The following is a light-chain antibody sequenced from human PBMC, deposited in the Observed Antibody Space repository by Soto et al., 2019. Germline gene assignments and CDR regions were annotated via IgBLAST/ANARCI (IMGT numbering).Light chain of an antibody. J-gene: IGLJ3*02. CDR1: SSDVGGYNY. CDR3: SSYTTSSTHWV. V-gene: IGLV2-14*01. Sequence: QSALTQPASVSGSPGQSITISCTGTSSDVGGYNYVSWYQQHPGKAPKLMIYEVSNRPSGVSTRFSGSKSGNTASLTISGLQAEDEADCYCSSYTTSSTHWVFGGGTKLTVL. CDR2: EVS.